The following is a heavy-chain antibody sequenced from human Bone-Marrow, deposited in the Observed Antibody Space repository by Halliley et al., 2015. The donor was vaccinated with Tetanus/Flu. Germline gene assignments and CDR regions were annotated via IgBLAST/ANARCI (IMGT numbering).Heavy chain of an antibody. Sequence: IGTSRSPIFYAESVKGRFTISRDDAKNSMSLQMNSLRDDDTAVYYCARVDFWSGYPRYGMDVWGQGTTVTVSS. V-gene: IGHV3-48*02. J-gene: IGHJ6*02. CDR3: ARVDFWSGYPRYGMDV. CDR2: IGTSRSPI. D-gene: IGHD3-3*01.